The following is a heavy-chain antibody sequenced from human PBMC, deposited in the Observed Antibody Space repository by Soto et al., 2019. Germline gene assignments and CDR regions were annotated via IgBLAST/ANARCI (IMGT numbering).Heavy chain of an antibody. Sequence: GESLKISCKVSGYSFTSYWIGWVRQMPGKGLEWMGIIYPGDSDTRYSPSFQGRVTISADNSINTAYLHLLNLKASDTAIYYCTKGATSAFDSWGQGTRVTVSS. CDR3: TKGATSAFDS. D-gene: IGHD3-16*01. CDR1: GYSFTSYW. CDR2: IYPGDSDT. V-gene: IGHV5-51*01. J-gene: IGHJ4*02.